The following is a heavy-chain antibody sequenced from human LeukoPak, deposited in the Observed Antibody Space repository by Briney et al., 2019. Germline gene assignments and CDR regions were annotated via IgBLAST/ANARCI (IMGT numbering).Heavy chain of an antibody. Sequence: PSETLSLTCTVSGGSISGYFWSWIRQPAGKGLEWIGRIYSSGSNIYNPSLKSRVTMSLDTSKNHLSLNLSSVTAADTAVYYCAREPTSGREPTSGRPLDYWGQGTLVTVSS. CDR3: AREPTSGREPTSGRPLDY. CDR1: GGSISGYF. CDR2: IYSSGSN. V-gene: IGHV4-4*07. D-gene: IGHD5-12*01. J-gene: IGHJ4*02.